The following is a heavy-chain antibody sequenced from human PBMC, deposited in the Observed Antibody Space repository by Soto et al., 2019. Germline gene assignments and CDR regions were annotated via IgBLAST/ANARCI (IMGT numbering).Heavy chain of an antibody. CDR2: ISGSGGST. CDR1: GFTFSSYA. V-gene: IGHV3-23*01. Sequence: PGGSLRLSCAASGFTFSSYAMSWVRQAPGKGLEWVSAISGSGGSTYYADSVKGRFTISRDNSKNTLYLQMNSLRAEDTAVYYCAKSSGTIFGVVIPRHMDVWGKGTTVTVSS. J-gene: IGHJ6*03. D-gene: IGHD3-3*01. CDR3: AKSSGTIFGVVIPRHMDV.